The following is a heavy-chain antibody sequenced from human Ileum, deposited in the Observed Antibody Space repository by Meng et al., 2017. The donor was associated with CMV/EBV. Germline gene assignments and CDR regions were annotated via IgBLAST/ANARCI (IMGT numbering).Heavy chain of an antibody. CDR3: AIGYSISSRCPSFDY. Sequence: GESLKISCVASGFSFRSYGMHWVRQAPGKGLEWVTFIRHDGSNKYYGDTVKGRFTISRDNAKNSLYLQMNSLRAEDTAVYYCAIGYSISSRCPSFDYWGQGTLVTVSS. V-gene: IGHV3-30*02. CDR2: IRHDGSNK. D-gene: IGHD6-6*01. CDR1: GFSFRSYG. J-gene: IGHJ4*02.